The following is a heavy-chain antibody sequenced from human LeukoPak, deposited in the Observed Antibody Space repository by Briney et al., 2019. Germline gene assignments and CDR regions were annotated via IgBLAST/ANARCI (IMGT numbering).Heavy chain of an antibody. CDR1: GGPISSYY. V-gene: IGHV4-59*01. D-gene: IGHD3-22*01. CDR2: IYYSGST. J-gene: IGHJ4*02. CDR3: ASGGSITMIDY. Sequence: SETLSLTCTVSGGPISSYYWSWIRQPPGKGLEWIGYIYYSGSTNYNPSLKSRVTISVDTSKNQFSLKLSSVTAADTAVYYCASGGSITMIDYWGQGTLVTVSS.